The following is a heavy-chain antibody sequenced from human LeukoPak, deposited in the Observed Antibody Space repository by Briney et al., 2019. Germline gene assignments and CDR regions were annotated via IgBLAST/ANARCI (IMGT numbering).Heavy chain of an antibody. Sequence: PSETLSLACTVSGGSISSSSYYWGWIRQPPGKGLEWIASNYYSGSTYYNPSLKSRVTISVDTSKNQFSLKLSSVTAADTAVYYCARKSSWDYYYYYMDVWGKGTTVTVSS. CDR3: ARKSSWDYYYYYMDV. CDR1: GGSISSSSYY. V-gene: IGHV4-39*01. CDR2: NYYSGST. D-gene: IGHD2-15*01. J-gene: IGHJ6*03.